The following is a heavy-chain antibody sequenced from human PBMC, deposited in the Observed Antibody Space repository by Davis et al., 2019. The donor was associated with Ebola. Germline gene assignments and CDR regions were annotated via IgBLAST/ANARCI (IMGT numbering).Heavy chain of an antibody. CDR3: ARGHNYAHEY. D-gene: IGHD4-11*01. Sequence: ASVKVPCKASGYTFTDYNILWMRQAPGQGLEWLGRVILKSGATNYAQKFQGRVTMTRDTSISTVYMELSSLRYDDTADYYCARGHNYAHEYWGQGTLVTVSS. V-gene: IGHV1-2*06. CDR1: GYTFTDYN. J-gene: IGHJ4*02. CDR2: VILKSGAT.